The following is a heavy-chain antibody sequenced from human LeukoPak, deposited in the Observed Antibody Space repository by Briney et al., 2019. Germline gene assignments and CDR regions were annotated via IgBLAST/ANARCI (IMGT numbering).Heavy chain of an antibody. CDR1: GGSISSGDYY. D-gene: IGHD3-10*01. CDR2: IYYSGST. CDR3: ARPQDYYGSGVD. Sequence: SETLSLTCTVSGGSISSGDYYWSWIRQPPGKGLEWIGYIYYSGSTYYNPSLKSRVTISVDTSKNQFSLKLSSVTAADTAVYYCARPQDYYGSGVDWGQGTLVTVSS. J-gene: IGHJ4*02. V-gene: IGHV4-30-4*01.